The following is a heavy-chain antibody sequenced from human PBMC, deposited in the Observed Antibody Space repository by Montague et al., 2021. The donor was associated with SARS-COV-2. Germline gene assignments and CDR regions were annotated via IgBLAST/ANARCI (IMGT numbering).Heavy chain of an antibody. CDR1: GFTFSSYS. J-gene: IGHJ5*02. CDR2: ISSSSSYI. V-gene: IGHV3-21*01. CDR3: ARDSMIVVVTGWFDP. Sequence: SLRLSCAASGFTFSSYSMNWVRQAPGKGLEWVSSISSSSSYIYYADSVKGRFTISRDNAKNSLYLQMSSLRAEDTAVYYCARDSMIVVVTGWFDPWGQGTLVTVSS. D-gene: IGHD3-22*01.